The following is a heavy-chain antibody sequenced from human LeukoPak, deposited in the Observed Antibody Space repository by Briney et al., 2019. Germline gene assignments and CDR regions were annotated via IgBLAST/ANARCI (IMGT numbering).Heavy chain of an antibody. Sequence: GGSLRLSCEASGFNFSHAWMSWVRQAPGKGLEWVGRVKRMDDGGTLDYAEAVKGRFTISRDDAKMTLYLQMNSLKTEDAAVYYCTPGGAFYYLDVWGKGVTVTVSS. CDR2: VKRMDDGGTL. D-gene: IGHD1-26*01. CDR3: TPGGAFYYLDV. V-gene: IGHV3-15*01. J-gene: IGHJ6*03. CDR1: GFNFSHAW.